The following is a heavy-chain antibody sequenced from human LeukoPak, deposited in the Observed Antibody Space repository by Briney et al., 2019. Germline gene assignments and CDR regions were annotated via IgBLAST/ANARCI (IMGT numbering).Heavy chain of an antibody. CDR3: ARAHDALDI. CDR1: GFTFSTYG. CDR2: INPKRGDT. J-gene: IGHJ3*02. V-gene: IGHV1-2*02. Sequence: SGGSLRLSCAASGFTFSTYGMHWVRQAPGQGLEWMGWINPKRGDTIYAQKFQGRVTMTRDTSISTAYMELSSLRSDDTAVYYCARAHDALDIWGQGTMVTVSS.